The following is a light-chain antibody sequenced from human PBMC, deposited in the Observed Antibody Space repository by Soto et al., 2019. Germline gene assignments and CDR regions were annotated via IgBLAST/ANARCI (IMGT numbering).Light chain of an antibody. CDR3: QQSSNWTST. Sequence: EIVLTQSPATLSLSPGERATLSCRASQSVSGNLAWYQQKPGQAPRLLMYDASNRATGIPARFSGSGSGTDFTLTISSLEPEDFAVYYCQQSSNWTSTVGGGTKVEIK. CDR1: QSVSGN. V-gene: IGKV3-11*01. CDR2: DAS. J-gene: IGKJ4*01.